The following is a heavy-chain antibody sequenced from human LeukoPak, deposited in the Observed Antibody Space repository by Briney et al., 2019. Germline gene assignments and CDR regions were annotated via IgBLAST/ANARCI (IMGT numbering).Heavy chain of an antibody. D-gene: IGHD2-2*01. CDR3: ARRLVTAGITDFFDS. Sequence: PGGSLRLSCTASGFTFSDYSMSWVRQAPGAWLEWVSVISPAGNSTTDADSVKGRFSISRDNSKSTLYLQMNGLTAEDTALYYCARRLVTAGITDFFDSWGQGTLVSVSS. CDR1: GFTFSDYS. CDR2: ISPAGNST. V-gene: IGHV3-23*01. J-gene: IGHJ4*02.